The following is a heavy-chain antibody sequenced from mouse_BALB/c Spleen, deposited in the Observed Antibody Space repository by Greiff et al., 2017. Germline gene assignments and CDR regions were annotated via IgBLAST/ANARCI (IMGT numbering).Heavy chain of an antibody. J-gene: IGHJ3*01. CDR2: IDPENGDT. CDR3: NALYGSSEAWFAY. CDR1: GFNIKDYY. Sequence: EVQLVESGAELVRSGASVKLSCTASGFNIKDYYMHWVKQRPEQGLEWIGWIDPENGDTEYAPKFQGKATMTADTSSNTAYLQLSSLTSEDTAVYYCNALYGSSEAWFAYWGQGTLVTVSA. D-gene: IGHD1-1*01. V-gene: IGHV14-4*02.